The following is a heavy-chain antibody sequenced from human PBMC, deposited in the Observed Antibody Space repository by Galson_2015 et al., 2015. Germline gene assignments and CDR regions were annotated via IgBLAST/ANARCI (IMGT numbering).Heavy chain of an antibody. CDR1: GFTFGDYA. Sequence: SLRLSCAASGFTFGDYAMSWFRQAPGKGLEWVGFIRSKAYGGTTEYAASVKGRFTISRDDSKSIAYLQMNSLKTEDTAVYYCTRGESRIGRVGSCSSLDSWGQGTLVPVSS. J-gene: IGHJ4*02. CDR2: IRSKAYGGTT. CDR3: TRGESRIGRVGSCSSLDS. V-gene: IGHV3-49*03. D-gene: IGHD2-15*01.